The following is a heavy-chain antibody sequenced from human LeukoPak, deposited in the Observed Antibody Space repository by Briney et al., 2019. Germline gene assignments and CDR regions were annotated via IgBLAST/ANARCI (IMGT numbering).Heavy chain of an antibody. CDR3: ARDQRDSTTSYTWFDP. J-gene: IGHJ5*02. CDR1: GYTFTAYY. Sequence: EASVKVSCKASGYTFTAYYMHGVRQAPGHGLGWMGWINPNSGVTNYAQKFQGRLTMTTDTSISTAYMELSRLTSDDAAVYYCARDQRDSTTSYTWFDPWGQGTLVIVFS. D-gene: IGHD1-1*01. V-gene: IGHV1-2*02. CDR2: INPNSGVT.